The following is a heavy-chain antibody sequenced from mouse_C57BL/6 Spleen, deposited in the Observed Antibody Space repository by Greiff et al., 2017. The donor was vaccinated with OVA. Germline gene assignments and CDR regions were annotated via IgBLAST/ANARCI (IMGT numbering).Heavy chain of an antibody. Sequence: QVQLKESGAELAKPGASVKLSCKASGYTFTSYWMHWVKQRPGQGLEWIGYINPSSGYTKYNQKFKDKATLTADKSSSTAYMQLSSLTYEDSAVYYCARSGATVVETVDYWGQGTTLTVSS. V-gene: IGHV1-7*01. J-gene: IGHJ2*01. CDR2: INPSSGYT. CDR3: ARSGATVVETVDY. CDR1: GYTFTSYW. D-gene: IGHD1-1*01.